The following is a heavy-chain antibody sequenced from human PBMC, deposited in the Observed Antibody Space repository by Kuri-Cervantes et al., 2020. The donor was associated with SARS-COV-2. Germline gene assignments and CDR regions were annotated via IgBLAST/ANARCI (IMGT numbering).Heavy chain of an antibody. J-gene: IGHJ3*02. V-gene: IGHV4-59*08. Sequence: SETLSLTCTVSGGSISSYYWSWIRQPPGKGLEWIGYIYYSGSTNYNPSLESRVTISVDTSKNQFSLKLSSVTAADTAVYYCARGLLLSTIDAFDIWGQGTMVTVSS. CDR1: GGSISSYY. CDR2: IYYSGST. D-gene: IGHD3-10*01. CDR3: ARGLLLSTIDAFDI.